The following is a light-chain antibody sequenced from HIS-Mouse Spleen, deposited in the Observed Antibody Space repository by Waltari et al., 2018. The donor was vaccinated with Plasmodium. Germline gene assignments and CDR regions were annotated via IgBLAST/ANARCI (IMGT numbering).Light chain of an antibody. V-gene: IGLV2-8*01. J-gene: IGLJ2*01. Sequence: QSALTQPPSASGSPGQSVTISCTGTSSDVGGYNYVSCYQQHPGKAPKLMIYECSKRPAGVPVLVSGSKSGNTASLTVSGLQAEDEADYYCSAYTGSNNLVFGGGTKLTVL. CDR3: SAYTGSNNLV. CDR1: SSDVGGYNY. CDR2: ECS.